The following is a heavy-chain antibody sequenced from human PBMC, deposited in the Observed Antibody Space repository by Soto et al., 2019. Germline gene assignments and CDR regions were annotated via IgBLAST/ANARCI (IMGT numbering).Heavy chain of an antibody. J-gene: IGHJ6*02. V-gene: IGHV4-34*01. D-gene: IGHD3-10*01. Sequence: KASETLSLTCAVYGGSFSGYYWSWIRQPPGKGLEWIGEINHSGSTNYNPSLKSRVTISVDTSKNQFSLKLSSVTAADTAVYYCARGFIYYGSGSYYNKDYYYGMDVWGQGTTVTVSS. CDR3: ARGFIYYGSGSYYNKDYYYGMDV. CDR2: INHSGST. CDR1: GGSFSGYY.